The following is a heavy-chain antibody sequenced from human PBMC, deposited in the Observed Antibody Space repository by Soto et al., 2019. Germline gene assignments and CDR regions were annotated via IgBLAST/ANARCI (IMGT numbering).Heavy chain of an antibody. Sequence: PSETLSLTCTVSGGPISSYYWSWIRQPPGKGLEWIGYIFYSGSTNYNPSLKSRATISLDTSKNQFSLKLSSVTAADTAVYYCARRSYYYYGMDVWGQGTTVTVSS. V-gene: IGHV4-59*01. CDR1: GGPISSYY. J-gene: IGHJ6*02. CDR3: ARRSYYYYGMDV. CDR2: IFYSGST.